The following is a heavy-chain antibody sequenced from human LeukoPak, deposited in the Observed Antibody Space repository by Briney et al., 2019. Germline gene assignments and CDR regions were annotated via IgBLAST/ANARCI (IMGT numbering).Heavy chain of an antibody. CDR2: IKPDGSEK. CDR1: GFTFSDYW. J-gene: IGHJ4*02. Sequence: PGGSLRLSCAASGFTFSDYWMTWVRQAPGKGLEWVAHIKPDGSEKYYVDSVKGRFTISRDNAKNTLYLQMNSLRVEDTAVYYCAREDYSGYDFYDYWGQGSLVTVSS. CDR3: AREDYSGYDFYDY. V-gene: IGHV3-7*01. D-gene: IGHD5-12*01.